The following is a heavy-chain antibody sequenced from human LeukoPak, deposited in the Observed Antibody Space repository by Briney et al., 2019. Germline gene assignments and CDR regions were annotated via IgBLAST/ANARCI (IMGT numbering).Heavy chain of an antibody. V-gene: IGHV1-2*06. D-gene: IGHD2-8*01. CDR2: VKPNSGDS. CDR1: GGTFSSYA. Sequence: ASVKVSCKASGGTFSSYAISWVRQAPGQGLEWMGLVKPNSGDSDFIQKFRGRVTVTTDVSTTTIHMELNNLRSDDTAVFYCARDRGVPGPGNALDIWGQGTMVTVCS. CDR3: ARDRGVPGPGNALDI. J-gene: IGHJ3*02.